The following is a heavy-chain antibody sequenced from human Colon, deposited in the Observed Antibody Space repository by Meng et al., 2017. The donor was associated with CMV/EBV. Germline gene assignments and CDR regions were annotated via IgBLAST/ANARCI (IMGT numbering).Heavy chain of an antibody. D-gene: IGHD5-12*01. Sequence: SVKVSCKAAGYTFPSYGISWVRQAPGQGLEWMGGIIPIFGTANYAQKFQGRVTITTDESTSTAYMELSSLRSEDTAVYYCARVSGYSGYDPLGYWGQGTLVTVSS. J-gene: IGHJ4*02. V-gene: IGHV1-69*05. CDR3: ARVSGYSGYDPLGY. CDR2: IIPIFGTA. CDR1: GYTFPSYG.